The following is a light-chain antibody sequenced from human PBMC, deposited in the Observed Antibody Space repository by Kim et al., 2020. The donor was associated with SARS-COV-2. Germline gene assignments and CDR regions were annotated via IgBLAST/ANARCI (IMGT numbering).Light chain of an antibody. CDR1: QSLLHSNGYNY. CDR3: MQALQTRYT. Sequence: PASISCTSSQSLLHSNGYNYLDWYLQKPGQSPQLLIYLGSNRSSGVPDRFSGSGSGTDFTLKISRVEAEDVGVYYCMQALQTRYTFGQGTKLEI. V-gene: IGKV2-28*01. CDR2: LGS. J-gene: IGKJ2*01.